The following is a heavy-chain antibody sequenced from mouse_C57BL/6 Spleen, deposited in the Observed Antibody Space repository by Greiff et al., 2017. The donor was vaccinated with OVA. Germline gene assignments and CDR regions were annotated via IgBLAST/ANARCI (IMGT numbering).Heavy chain of an antibody. D-gene: IGHD2-1*01. CDR1: GYSITSGYD. CDR3: ARDGSTYRYFDV. Sequence: EVKLMESGPGMVKPSQSLSLTCTVTGYSITSGYDWHWIRHFPGNQLEWMGYISYSGSTNYNPSLKSRISITHDTSKNQFFLKLNSVTTEDTAAYYCARDGSTYRYFDVWGTGTTVTVSS. V-gene: IGHV3-1*01. CDR2: ISYSGST. J-gene: IGHJ1*03.